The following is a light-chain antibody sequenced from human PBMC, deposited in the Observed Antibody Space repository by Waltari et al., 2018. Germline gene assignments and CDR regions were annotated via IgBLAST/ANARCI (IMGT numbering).Light chain of an antibody. CDR3: QQYYSTLV. CDR1: QSLFYSSNNKNY. V-gene: IGKV4-1*01. J-gene: IGKJ2*01. Sequence: DIVMTQSPAYLAVSLGERATIKSKSTQSLFYSSNNKNYLAWYQQKPGQPPKLLIYWASTREAGVPDRFSGSGAGTDFTLTISSVQAEDVAIYYCQQYYSTLVFGQGTKLEIK. CDR2: WAS.